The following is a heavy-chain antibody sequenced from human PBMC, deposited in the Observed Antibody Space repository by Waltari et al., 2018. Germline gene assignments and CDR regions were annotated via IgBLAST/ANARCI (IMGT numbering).Heavy chain of an antibody. V-gene: IGHV1-69*15. CDR2: IIPIFGTA. Sequence: QVQLVQSGAEVKKPGSSVKVSCKASGGTFSSYAISWVRQAPGQGLEWMGRIIPIFGTANYAQKFQGRVTITAAESTGTAYMELGSRRTEDTAVYYCASTICGGVRGHDAFDICGQGTMVTVSS. J-gene: IGHJ3*02. CDR1: GGTFSSYA. D-gene: IGHD3-3*01. CDR3: ASTICGGVRGHDAFDI.